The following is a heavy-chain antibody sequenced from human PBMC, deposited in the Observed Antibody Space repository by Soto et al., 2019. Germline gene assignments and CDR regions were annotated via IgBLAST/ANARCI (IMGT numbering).Heavy chain of an antibody. Sequence: AASVKVSCKASGYTFTTYGVAWVRQAPGRGLEWLGWISGNTSKTNYTQKLQGRVTLTADTSTSTAYMELRSLRPDDTAVYYCARDTNMGYCSGGSCSWFDPWGQGTLVTVSS. CDR3: ARDTNMGYCSGGSCSWFDP. CDR1: GYTFTTYG. J-gene: IGHJ5*02. D-gene: IGHD2-15*01. CDR2: ISGNTSKT. V-gene: IGHV1-18*04.